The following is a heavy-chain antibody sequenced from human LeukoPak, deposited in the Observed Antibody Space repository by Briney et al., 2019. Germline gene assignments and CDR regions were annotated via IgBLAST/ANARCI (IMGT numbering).Heavy chain of an antibody. CDR1: GFTFSSYT. D-gene: IGHD1-26*01. CDR3: ARVPLLRYYYYMDV. Sequence: PGGSLRPSCAASGFTFSSYTMHWVRQAPGKGLEWVAVISYDGSNKYYADSVKGRFTISRDNAKNSLYLQMNSLRAEDTAVYYCARVPLLRYYYYMDVWGKGTTVTISS. J-gene: IGHJ6*03. CDR2: ISYDGSNK. V-gene: IGHV3-30*04.